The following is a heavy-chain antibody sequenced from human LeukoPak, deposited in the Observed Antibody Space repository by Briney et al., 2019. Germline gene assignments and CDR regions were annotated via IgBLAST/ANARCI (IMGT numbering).Heavy chain of an antibody. J-gene: IGHJ4*02. CDR3: ARISSDSISYYDH. V-gene: IGHV3-74*01. CDR1: GITFSTYW. D-gene: IGHD3-22*01. Sequence: GGSLRLSCAGSGITFSTYWMHWVRQAPGKGLVWVSRINSEGSTISYADSVKGRFTISRDNAKNTLFLQMNSLRTEDTAVYYCARISSDSISYYDHWGQGTLVTVSS. CDR2: INSEGSTI.